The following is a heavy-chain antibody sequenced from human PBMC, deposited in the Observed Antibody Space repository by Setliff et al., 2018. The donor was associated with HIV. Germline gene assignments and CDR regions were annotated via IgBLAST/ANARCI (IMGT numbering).Heavy chain of an antibody. J-gene: IGHJ5*02. Sequence: SVKVSCKASGYTFTSYGISWVRQAPGQGLEWMGGIIPILGIANYAQKFQGRVTITADESTSTAYMELSSLKSEDTAVYYCAGPLLQQLVLGINWFDPWGQGTLVTVSS. CDR2: IIPILGIA. CDR1: GYTFTSYG. V-gene: IGHV1-69*10. D-gene: IGHD6-13*01. CDR3: AGPLLQQLVLGINWFDP.